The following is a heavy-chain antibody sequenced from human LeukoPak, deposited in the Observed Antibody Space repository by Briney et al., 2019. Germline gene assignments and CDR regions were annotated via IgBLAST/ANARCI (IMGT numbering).Heavy chain of an antibody. CDR2: ISSSSSYI. CDR1: GFTFSSYS. Sequence: GSLRLSCAASGFTFSSYSMNWVRQAPGKGLEWVSSISSSSSYIYYADSVKGRFTISRDNAKNSLYLQMNSVRAEDTAVYYCARDQYSSWDYDILTGNYYYYGMDVWGQGTTVTVSS. CDR3: ARDQYSSWDYDILTGNYYYYGMDV. V-gene: IGHV3-21*01. D-gene: IGHD3-9*01. J-gene: IGHJ6*02.